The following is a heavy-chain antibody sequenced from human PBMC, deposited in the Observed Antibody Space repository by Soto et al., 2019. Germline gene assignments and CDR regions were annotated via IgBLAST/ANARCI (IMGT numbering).Heavy chain of an antibody. CDR3: ARSVALGSYYDILTGYSTPEQIRFDP. V-gene: IGHV4-30-4*02. Sequence: SETLSLTCTVSGGSISSGDYYWSWIRQPPGKGLEWIGYIYYSGSTYYNHSLKSRVTISVDTSKNQFSLKLSSVTAADTAVYYCARSVALGSYYDILTGYSTPEQIRFDPWGQGTLVTVSS. J-gene: IGHJ5*02. CDR1: GGSISSGDYY. CDR2: IYYSGST. D-gene: IGHD3-9*01.